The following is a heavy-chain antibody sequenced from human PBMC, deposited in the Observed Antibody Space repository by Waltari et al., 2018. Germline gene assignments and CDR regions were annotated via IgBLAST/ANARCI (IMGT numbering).Heavy chain of an antibody. J-gene: IGHJ6*02. V-gene: IGHV4-59*01. CDR3: ARDTDYYGSGFGSYYYYGMDV. CDR2: IYYSGST. Sequence: QVQLQESGPGLVKPSETLSLPCTVSGGSLSSYYWSWLRQPPGTGLGWIGYIYYSGSTNYNPSLKSRVTISVDTSKNQFSLKLSSVTAADTAVYYCARDTDYYGSGFGSYYYYGMDVWGQGTTVTVSS. D-gene: IGHD3-10*01. CDR1: GGSLSSYY.